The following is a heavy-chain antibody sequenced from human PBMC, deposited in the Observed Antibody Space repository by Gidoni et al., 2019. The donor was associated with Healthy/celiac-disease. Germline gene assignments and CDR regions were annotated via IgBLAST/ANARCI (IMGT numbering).Heavy chain of an antibody. D-gene: IGHD3-22*01. Sequence: QLQLQESGPGPAKPSETLSLTCTDSGGSISSSSYYWGWIRQPPGKGLEWIGSIYYSGSTYYNPSLKSRVTISVDTSKIQFALKLSSVTASDTAVYCCARLKYYYDSSGYYYFDYWGQGTLVTVSS. CDR1: GGSISSSSYY. J-gene: IGHJ4*02. V-gene: IGHV4-39*01. CDR2: IYYSGST. CDR3: ARLKYYYDSSGYYYFDY.